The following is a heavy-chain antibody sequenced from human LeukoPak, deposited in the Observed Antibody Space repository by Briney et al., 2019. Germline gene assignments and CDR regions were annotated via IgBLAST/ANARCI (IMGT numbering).Heavy chain of an antibody. J-gene: IGHJ4*02. CDR2: IYSGGST. Sequence: GGSLRPSCEGSAFIFSGHWMNWVRQAPGKGLEWVSVIYSGGSTYYADSVKGRFTISRDNSKNTLYLQMNSLRAEDTAVYYCGYDSSGYYYEDYWGQGTLVTVSS. CDR1: AFIFSGHW. CDR3: GYDSSGYYYEDY. V-gene: IGHV3-53*01. D-gene: IGHD3-22*01.